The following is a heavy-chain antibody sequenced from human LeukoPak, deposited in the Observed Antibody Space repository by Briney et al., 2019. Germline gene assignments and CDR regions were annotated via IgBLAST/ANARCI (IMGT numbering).Heavy chain of an antibody. CDR2: IYYSGCT. CDR3: ARAAITFGGVIVRSSFDY. Sequence: SETLSLTCTVSGGSISSSSYYWGWIRQPPGKGLEWIGSIYYSGCTYYNPSLKSRVTISVDTSKNQFSLKLSSVTAADTAVYYCARAAITFGGVIVRSSFDYWGQGTLVTVSS. J-gene: IGHJ4*02. D-gene: IGHD3-16*02. CDR1: GGSISSSSYY. V-gene: IGHV4-39*07.